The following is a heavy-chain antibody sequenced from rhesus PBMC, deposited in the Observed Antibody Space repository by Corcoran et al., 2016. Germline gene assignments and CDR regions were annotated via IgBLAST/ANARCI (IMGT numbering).Heavy chain of an antibody. V-gene: IGHV5-2*01. CDR3: AKARVGRQLEFDY. D-gene: IGHD6-25*01. CDR2: MAPRSPPP. CDR1: GYSFTSYW. J-gene: IGHJ4*01. Sequence: EVQLVQSGAEVKRPGESLKISCKTSGYSFTSYWISWVRQRPGKGLGWGGRMAPRSPPPQYPPTSQAPVPPPADKSNSPTYLQGSSLKASDSATYYCAKARVGRQLEFDYWGQGVLVTVSS.